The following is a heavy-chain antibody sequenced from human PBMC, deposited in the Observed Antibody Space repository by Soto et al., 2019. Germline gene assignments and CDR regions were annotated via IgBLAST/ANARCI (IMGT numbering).Heavy chain of an antibody. J-gene: IGHJ4*02. CDR3: ATGGPAGDFDD. CDR2: FDPEDGET. D-gene: IGHD3-10*01. CDR1: GYTLNELS. V-gene: IGHV1-24*01. Sequence: ASVKVSCKVSGYTLNELSMHWVRQAPGKGLEWMGGFDPEDGETVYAQKFQGRVTMTEDTSTDTANMELSSLTSEDTAVYYCATGGPAGDFDDWGQGTLVTVSS.